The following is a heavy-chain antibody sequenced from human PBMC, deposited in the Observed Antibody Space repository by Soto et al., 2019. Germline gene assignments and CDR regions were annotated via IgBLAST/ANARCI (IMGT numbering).Heavy chain of an antibody. CDR1: GDTFSSYA. D-gene: IGHD4-17*01. Sequence: QVQLVQSGAEVKKPGSSVKVSCKASGDTFSSYAIGWVRQAPGQGLEWMGEIIPMFGTAHSAQKFQGRVTITADTSARTAYMELSSLRSEDTAVYYCARVETTGTTEGYFDQWGQGTLVTVSA. J-gene: IGHJ4*02. CDR3: ARVETTGTTEGYFDQ. V-gene: IGHV1-69*06. CDR2: IIPMFGTA.